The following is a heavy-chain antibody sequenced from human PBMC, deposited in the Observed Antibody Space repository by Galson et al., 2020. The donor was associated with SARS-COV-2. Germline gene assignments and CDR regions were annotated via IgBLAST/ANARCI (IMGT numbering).Heavy chain of an antibody. D-gene: IGHD1-26*01. J-gene: IGHJ4*02. V-gene: IGHV1-8*01. CDR3: ATPIVGGTFDY. Sequence: ASVKVSCKASGYTFSSYDINWLRQAPAQGLEWLGWMNPNSGNSGHAQKFQGRVTMTRNTSISTAYMELSSLRSEDTAVYYCATPIVGGTFDYWGQGTLVTVSS. CDR1: GYTFSSYD. CDR2: MNPNSGNS.